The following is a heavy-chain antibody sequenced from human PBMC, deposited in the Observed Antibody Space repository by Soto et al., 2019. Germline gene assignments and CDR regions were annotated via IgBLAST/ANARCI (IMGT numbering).Heavy chain of an antibody. CDR2: IDPSDSYT. J-gene: IGHJ6*02. D-gene: IGHD2-2*03. V-gene: IGHV5-10-1*01. CDR3: AIGYCGSTSCFLHYYYYGMDV. CDR1: GYSFTSYW. Sequence: PGESLKISCKGSGYSFTSYWISWVRQMPGKGLGWMGRIDPSDSYTNYSPSFQGHVTISADKSISTAYLQWSSLKASDTAMYYCAIGYCGSTSCFLHYYYYGMDVWGQGTTVTVSS.